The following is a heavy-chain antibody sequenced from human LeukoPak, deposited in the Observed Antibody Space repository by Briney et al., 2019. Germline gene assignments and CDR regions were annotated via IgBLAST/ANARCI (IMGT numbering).Heavy chain of an antibody. Sequence: PGESLKISCKGSGYSFTSYWIAWVRQMPGKGLEWMGIIYPGDSDTRYSPSFQGQVTISADKSISTAYLQWSSLKASDTAMYYCARGTKAATGSRYFDYWGQGTLVTVSS. CDR3: ARGTKAATGSRYFDY. V-gene: IGHV5-51*01. D-gene: IGHD6-13*01. CDR1: GYSFTSYW. CDR2: IYPGDSDT. J-gene: IGHJ4*02.